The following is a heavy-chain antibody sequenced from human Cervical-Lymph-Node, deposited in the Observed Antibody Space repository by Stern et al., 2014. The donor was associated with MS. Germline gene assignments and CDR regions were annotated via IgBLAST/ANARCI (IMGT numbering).Heavy chain of an antibody. CDR2: IYSDRST. CDR3: ARSDYSGGWFDP. Sequence: EVQLVESGGGLIQPGGSLRLSCAASGFTVSSNYMSLVRQAPGKGLEWVSVIYSDRSTYYADSVKGRFTISRDNSKNTLYLQMNSLRAEDTAVYYCARSDYSGGWFDPWGQGTLVTVSS. V-gene: IGHV3-53*01. J-gene: IGHJ5*02. D-gene: IGHD4/OR15-4a*01. CDR1: GFTVSSNY.